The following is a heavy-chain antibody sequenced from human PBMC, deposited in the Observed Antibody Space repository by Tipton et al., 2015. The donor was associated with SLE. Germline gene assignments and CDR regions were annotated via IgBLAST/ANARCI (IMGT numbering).Heavy chain of an antibody. Sequence: SLRLSCAVSGFSVSSKYMTWVRQAPGKGLEWVSLIFDGGTAHYRDSVRGRFTISRDAAKNTLQLEMNNLRAEDTAVYYCARGVSTKRYYFDSWGQGTLVTVSS. CDR2: IFDGGTA. D-gene: IGHD5/OR15-5a*01. CDR3: ARGVSTKRYYFDS. V-gene: IGHV3-66*01. J-gene: IGHJ4*02. CDR1: GFSVSSKY.